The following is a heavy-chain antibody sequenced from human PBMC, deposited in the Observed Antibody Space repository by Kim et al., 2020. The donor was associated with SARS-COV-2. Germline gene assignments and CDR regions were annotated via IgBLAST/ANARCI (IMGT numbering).Heavy chain of an antibody. J-gene: IGHJ5*02. Sequence: SQTLSLTCAISGDSVSTYSAAWNWIRQSPSRGLEWLGRTYYRSKWSFDYAVSVKSRITINPDTSKNQFSLQMNSVTPGDTAVYYCTREAASSFDPWGQGTLVTVSS. D-gene: IGHD6-25*01. CDR3: TREAASSFDP. V-gene: IGHV6-1*01. CDR2: TYYRSKWSF. CDR1: GDSVSTYSAA.